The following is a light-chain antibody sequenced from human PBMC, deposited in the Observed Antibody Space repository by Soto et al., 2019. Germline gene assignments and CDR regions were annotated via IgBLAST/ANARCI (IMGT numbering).Light chain of an antibody. CDR3: QQYSVYWT. J-gene: IGKJ1*01. CDR1: QSVYGW. V-gene: IGKV1-5*01. Sequence: DIQMTQSPSTLSASVGDRVTITCRARQSVYGWLAWYQQKPGRAPKLLIFDVSTLASGVPSRFNGSGFGTEFTLTISILQLDDCATYYCQQYSVYWTFGQGTKVELK. CDR2: DVS.